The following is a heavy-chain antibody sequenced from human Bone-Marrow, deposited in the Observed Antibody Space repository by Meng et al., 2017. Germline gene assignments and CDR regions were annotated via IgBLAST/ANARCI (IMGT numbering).Heavy chain of an antibody. D-gene: IGHD6-19*01. J-gene: IGHJ4*02. V-gene: IGHV3-74*01. CDR1: GFTFSSYW. Sequence: GESLKISCAASGFTFSSYWMHWVRQAPGKGLVWVSRINTDGSSTRYADSVKGRFSISRDNAKNTLYLQMNSLRAEDTAVYYCARDIAVDGWDQLGYWGQGTLVTVS. CDR2: INTDGSST. CDR3: ARDIAVDGWDQLGY.